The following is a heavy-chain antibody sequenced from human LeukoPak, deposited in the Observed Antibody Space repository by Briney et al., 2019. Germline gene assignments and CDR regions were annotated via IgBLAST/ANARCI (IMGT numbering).Heavy chain of an antibody. CDR2: INPSGGST. V-gene: IGHV1-46*01. CDR1: GYTFTSYY. CDR3: AREVMVRGVIGSYGMDV. D-gene: IGHD3-10*01. J-gene: IGHJ6*02. Sequence: GASVKVSCKASGYTFTSYYMHWVRQAPGQGLEWMGIINPSGGSTSYAQKFQGRVTMTRDTSTSTVYMELSSLRSEDTAVYYCAREVMVRGVIGSYGMDVWGQGTTVTVSS.